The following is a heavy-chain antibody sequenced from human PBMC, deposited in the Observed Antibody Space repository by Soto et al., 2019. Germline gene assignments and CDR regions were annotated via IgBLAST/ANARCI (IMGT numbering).Heavy chain of an antibody. J-gene: IGHJ3*02. Sequence: QVQLQESGPGLVKPSETLSLTCTVSGGSIGSYYWSWIRQPAGKGLEWIGRIYTSGSTNYNPSLKSRVTMSVDTSKNQFSLKLSSVTAADTAVYYCAREGVEVRGVISRSISFDIWGQGTMVTVSS. CDR3: AREGVEVRGVISRSISFDI. CDR2: IYTSGST. D-gene: IGHD3-10*01. V-gene: IGHV4-4*07. CDR1: GGSIGSYY.